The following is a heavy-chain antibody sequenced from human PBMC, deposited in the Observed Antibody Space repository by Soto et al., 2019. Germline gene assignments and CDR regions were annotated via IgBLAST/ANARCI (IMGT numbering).Heavy chain of an antibody. CDR2: ISSSSSTI. J-gene: IGHJ4*02. V-gene: IGHV3-48*01. D-gene: IGHD1-1*01. CDR3: ARASRGRQPTFDY. CDR1: GFTFSSYS. Sequence: GGSLRLSCAASGFTFSSYSMNWVRQAPGKGLEWVSYISSSSSTIYYADSVKGRFTISRDNAKNSLYLQMNSLRAEDTAVYYCARASRGRQPTFDYWGQGTLVTVSS.